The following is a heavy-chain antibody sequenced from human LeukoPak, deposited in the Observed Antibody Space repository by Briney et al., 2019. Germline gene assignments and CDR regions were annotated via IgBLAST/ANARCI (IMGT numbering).Heavy chain of an antibody. CDR2: INHSGST. CDR3: ARGRYSSGWGRNWFDP. CDR1: GGSFSGYY. Sequence: SETLSLTCAVYGGSFSGYYWRWLRQPPGKGLEWIGEINHSGSTNYSPSLKSRVTISVDTSKNQFSLKLSSVTAADTAVYYCARGRYSSGWGRNWFDPWGQGTLVTVSS. D-gene: IGHD6-19*01. J-gene: IGHJ5*02. V-gene: IGHV4-34*01.